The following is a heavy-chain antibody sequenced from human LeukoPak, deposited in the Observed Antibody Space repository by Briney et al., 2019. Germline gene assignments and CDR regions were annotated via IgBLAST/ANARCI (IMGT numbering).Heavy chain of an antibody. CDR2: MNPNSGNT. Sequence: AASVTVSCTASGYTFTSYDINWVRQAPGQGLEWMGWMNPNSGNTGYAQKFQGRVTMTRNTSISTAYMELSSLRSEDTAVYYCARGTTGFGVVSRYWGQGTLVTVSS. D-gene: IGHD3-3*01. V-gene: IGHV1-8*01. CDR3: ARGTTGFGVVSRY. CDR1: GYTFTSYD. J-gene: IGHJ4*02.